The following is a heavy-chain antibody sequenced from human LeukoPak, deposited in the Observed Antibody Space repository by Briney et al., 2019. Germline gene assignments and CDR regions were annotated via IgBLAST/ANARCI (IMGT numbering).Heavy chain of an antibody. J-gene: IGHJ6*02. CDR2: IYYSGST. V-gene: IGHV4-59*08. D-gene: IGHD5-12*01. CDR1: GGSFSGYY. CDR3: ARLPGLYYYYGMDV. Sequence: SETLSLTCAVYGGSFSGYYWSWIRQPPGKGLEWIGYIYYSGSTNYNPSLKSRVTISVDTSKNQFSLKLSSATAADTAVYYCARLPGLYYYYGMDVWGQGTTVTVSS.